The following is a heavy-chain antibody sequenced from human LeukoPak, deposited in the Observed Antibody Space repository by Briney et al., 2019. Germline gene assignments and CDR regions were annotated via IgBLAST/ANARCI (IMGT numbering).Heavy chain of an antibody. Sequence: SETLSLTCTVSGGSISSHYWSWIRQPPGKGLEWIGYIYYSGSTNYNPSLKSRVTISVDTSKNQFSLKLSSVTAADTAVYYCARETVGAKLLDPWGQGTLVTVSS. CDR1: GGSISSHY. CDR2: IYYSGST. J-gene: IGHJ5*02. CDR3: ARETVGAKLLDP. D-gene: IGHD1-26*01. V-gene: IGHV4-59*11.